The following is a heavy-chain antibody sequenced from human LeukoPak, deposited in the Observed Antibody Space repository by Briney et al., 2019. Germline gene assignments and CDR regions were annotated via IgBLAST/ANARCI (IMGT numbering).Heavy chain of an antibody. D-gene: IGHD2-2*01. J-gene: IGHJ4*02. CDR3: ARCAQVGSTSCSFDY. V-gene: IGHV3-23*01. Sequence: GGSLRLSCAASRFTFSSTAMSWVRQAPGKGLEWVSAISGSGVSTYYADSVKGRFTISRDNSKNTLYLQMNSLRAEDTAVYYCARCAQVGSTSCSFDYWGQGTLVTVSS. CDR1: RFTFSSTA. CDR2: ISGSGVST.